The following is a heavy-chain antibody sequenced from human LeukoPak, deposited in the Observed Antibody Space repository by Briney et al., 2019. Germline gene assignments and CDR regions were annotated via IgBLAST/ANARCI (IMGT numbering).Heavy chain of an antibody. V-gene: IGHV3-48*03. CDR1: GFTFSSYE. CDR2: ISSSGSTI. D-gene: IGHD2-2*01. J-gene: IGHJ6*03. Sequence: GGSPRLSCAASGFTFSSYEMNWVRQAPGKGLEWVSYISSSGSTIYYADSVKGRFTISRDNSKNTLYLQMNSLRAEDTAVYYCAKAGGYCSSTSCYYYYMDVWGKGTTVTISS. CDR3: AKAGGYCSSTSCYYYYMDV.